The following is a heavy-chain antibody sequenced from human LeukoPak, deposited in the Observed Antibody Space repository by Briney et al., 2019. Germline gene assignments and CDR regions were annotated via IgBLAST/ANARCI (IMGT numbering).Heavy chain of an antibody. CDR2: IYYSGST. V-gene: IGHV4-59*08. CDR1: GGSISSYY. D-gene: IGHD3-9*01. J-gene: IGHJ3*02. CDR3: ARGDYDILTGYYSRDAFDI. Sequence: SETLSLTCTVSGGSISSYYWSWIRQPPGKGLEWIGYIYYSGSTNYNPSLKSRVTISVDTSKNQFSLKLSSVTAADTAVYYCARGDYDILTGYYSRDAFDIWGQGTMVTVSS.